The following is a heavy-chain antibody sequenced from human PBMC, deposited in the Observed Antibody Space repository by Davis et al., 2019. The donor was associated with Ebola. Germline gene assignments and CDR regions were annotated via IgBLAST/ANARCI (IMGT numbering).Heavy chain of an antibody. CDR3: ARDVAADSFVGDPFDY. J-gene: IGHJ4*02. D-gene: IGHD6-13*01. V-gene: IGHV3-11*05. CDR1: GFTFSDYY. Sequence: GGSLRLSCAASGFTFSDYYMSWIRQAPGKGLEWVSYISSSSSYTNYADSVKGRFTISRDNAKNSLYLQMNSLRAEDTAVYYCARDVAADSFVGDPFDYWGQGTLVTVSS. CDR2: ISSSSSYT.